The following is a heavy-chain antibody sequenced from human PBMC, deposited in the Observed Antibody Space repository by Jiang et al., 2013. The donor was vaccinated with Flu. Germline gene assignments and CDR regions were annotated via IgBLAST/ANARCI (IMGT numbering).Heavy chain of an antibody. V-gene: IGHV1-69*06. J-gene: IGHJ6*02. D-gene: IGHD3-22*01. Sequence: QLVESGAEVKKPGSSVKVSCKASGGTFSSYAISWVRQAPGQGLEWMGGIIPIFGTANYAQKFQGRVTITADKSTSTAYMELSSLRSEDTAVYYCASGHDSSGYYYYGMDVWGQGTTVTVSS. CDR2: IIPIFGTA. CDR3: ASGHDSSGYYYYGMDV. CDR1: GGTFSSYA.